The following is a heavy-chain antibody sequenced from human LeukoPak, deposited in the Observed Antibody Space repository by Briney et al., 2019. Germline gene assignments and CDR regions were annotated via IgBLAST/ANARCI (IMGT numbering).Heavy chain of an antibody. D-gene: IGHD6-6*01. CDR3: ARGGIAARLSDY. CDR1: GGSISGYY. J-gene: IGHJ4*02. Sequence: PSETLSLTCTVSGGSISGYYWSWIRQPPGKGLEWIGYIYYRGSTNYNPSLKSRVTISVDTSKNQFSLKLSSVTAADTAVYYCARGGIAARLSDYWGQGTLVTVSS. V-gene: IGHV4-59*01. CDR2: IYYRGST.